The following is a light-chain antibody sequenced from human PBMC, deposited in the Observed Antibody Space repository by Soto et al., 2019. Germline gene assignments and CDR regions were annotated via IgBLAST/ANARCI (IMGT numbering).Light chain of an antibody. Sequence: QSVLTQPPSVSGAPGQRVTISCTGSSSNIGAGYDVHWYQQLPGTAPKLLIYDNNNRPSGVPDRFSGSQSGTSASLAITGLQAEDEAGYYCQSYDSSLSGDVVFGGGTQLTVL. J-gene: IGLJ2*01. V-gene: IGLV1-40*01. CDR3: QSYDSSLSGDVV. CDR2: DNN. CDR1: SSNIGAGYD.